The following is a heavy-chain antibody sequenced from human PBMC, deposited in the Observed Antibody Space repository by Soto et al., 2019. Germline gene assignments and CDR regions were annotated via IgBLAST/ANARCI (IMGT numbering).Heavy chain of an antibody. V-gene: IGHV2-5*02. CDR2: IYWDDDK. J-gene: IGHJ4*02. Sequence: QITLKESGPTLVKPTQPLTLTCTFSGFSLSTSGVGVGWIRQPPGKALEWLALIYWDDDKRYSPSLKSRLTITKDTSKNQVVLTMNNMDPVDTATYYCAHRREAVAGKEFDYWGQGTLVTVSS. D-gene: IGHD6-19*01. CDR3: AHRREAVAGKEFDY. CDR1: GFSLSTSGVG.